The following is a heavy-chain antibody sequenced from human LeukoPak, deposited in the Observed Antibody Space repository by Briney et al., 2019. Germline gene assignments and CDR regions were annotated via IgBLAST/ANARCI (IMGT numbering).Heavy chain of an antibody. CDR3: ARGQWELPN. D-gene: IGHD1-26*01. V-gene: IGHV3-21*01. Sequence: GGSLRLSCAASGFTFNTFSMNWVRQAPGKRLEWVSSISSTSNYIYYADSVKGRFTISRDNAKNSLYLQMNSLRAEDTAIYYCARGQWELPNWGQGTLVTVSS. CDR1: GFTFNTFS. CDR2: ISSTSNYI. J-gene: IGHJ4*02.